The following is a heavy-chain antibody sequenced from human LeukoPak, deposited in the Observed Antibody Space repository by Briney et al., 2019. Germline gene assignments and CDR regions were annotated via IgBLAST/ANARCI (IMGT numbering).Heavy chain of an antibody. CDR3: ARDRRGRYCSSISCYLGCFDP. Sequence: ASVKVSCKASGYMFNIFGITWVRQAPGQGLEWMGWISAYNGNTNSAQKFQGRLTMTTDTSTSTAYMELSSLRSDDTAVYYCARDRRGRYCSSISCYLGCFDPWGQGTLVTVSS. D-gene: IGHD2-2*01. CDR2: ISAYNGNT. V-gene: IGHV1-18*01. CDR1: GYMFNIFG. J-gene: IGHJ5*02.